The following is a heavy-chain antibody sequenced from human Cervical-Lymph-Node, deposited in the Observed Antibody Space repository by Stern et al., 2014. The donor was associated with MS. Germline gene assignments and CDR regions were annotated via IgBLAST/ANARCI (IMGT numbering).Heavy chain of an antibody. V-gene: IGHV1-69*09. Sequence: VQLVESGAEVKKPGSSVKVSCMASGGTFSSSSAISWRRQPPGQGLGWMGRNIPNFGIPYSPPKFQGRDTITVETPPNTRYMRVNSLTSEDTAVYYCARGVVSNRATATLHNLFDPWGQGTLVTVSS. CDR3: ARGVVSNRATATLHNLFDP. J-gene: IGHJ5*02. CDR1: GGTFSSSSA. CDR2: NIPNFGIP. D-gene: IGHD1-1*01.